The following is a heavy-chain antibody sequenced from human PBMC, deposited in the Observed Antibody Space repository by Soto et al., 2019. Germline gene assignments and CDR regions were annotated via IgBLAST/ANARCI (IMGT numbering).Heavy chain of an antibody. J-gene: IGHJ4*02. CDR2: IYYGGTT. Sequence: PSETLSLTCTASGDSISSSNHYWVWIRRPPGRGPEGLGSIYYGGTTRYNPSLKSRVIITGDSPSNPFSLKVTSATAADTAVYYCARQIASSWDSFDYWGQGGLVTVSS. D-gene: IGHD6-13*01. V-gene: IGHV4-39*01. CDR1: GDSISSSNHY. CDR3: ARQIASSWDSFDY.